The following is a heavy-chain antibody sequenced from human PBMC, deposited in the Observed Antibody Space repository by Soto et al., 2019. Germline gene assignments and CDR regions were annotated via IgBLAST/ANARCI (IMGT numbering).Heavy chain of an antibody. Sequence: QVQLQQWGAGLLMPSETLSLTCAVDGGSFSGYYWRWIRQPPGKGLEWIGEINHSGSTNYNPSLKSRVTIPVDTSKNQVSLKLSSVTAADTAVYYCARGRVQNDYDLWSGYYTAPFDYWGQGTLVTVSS. J-gene: IGHJ4*02. V-gene: IGHV4-34*01. CDR3: ARGRVQNDYDLWSGYYTAPFDY. D-gene: IGHD3-3*01. CDR2: INHSGST. CDR1: GGSFSGYY.